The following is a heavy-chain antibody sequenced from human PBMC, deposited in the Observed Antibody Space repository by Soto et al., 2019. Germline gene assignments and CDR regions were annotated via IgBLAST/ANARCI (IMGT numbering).Heavy chain of an antibody. CDR1: GGTFSSYA. V-gene: IGHV1-69*13. CDR3: ARAFQDYYDSIAGFIDAFDI. J-gene: IGHJ3*02. CDR2: IIPIFGTA. Sequence: GASVKVSCKASGGTFSSYAISWVRQAPGQGLEWMGGIIPIFGTANYAQKFQGRVTITADESTSTAYMELSSLRSEDTAVYYCARAFQDYYDSIAGFIDAFDIWGQGTMVTVSS. D-gene: IGHD3-22*01.